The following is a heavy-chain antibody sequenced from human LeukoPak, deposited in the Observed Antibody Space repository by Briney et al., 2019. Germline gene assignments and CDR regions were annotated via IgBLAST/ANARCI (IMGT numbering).Heavy chain of an antibody. Sequence: SETLSLTCTVSGGSISSSSYYWGWIRQPSGKGLEWIGSIYYSGSTYYNPSLKSRVTISVDTSKNQFSLKLSSVTAADTAVYYCARAGGIVVVPAAIPHMSWFDPWGQGTLVTVSS. CDR2: IYYSGST. CDR1: GGSISSSSYY. V-gene: IGHV4-39*07. J-gene: IGHJ5*02. D-gene: IGHD2-2*01. CDR3: ARAGGIVVVPAAIPHMSWFDP.